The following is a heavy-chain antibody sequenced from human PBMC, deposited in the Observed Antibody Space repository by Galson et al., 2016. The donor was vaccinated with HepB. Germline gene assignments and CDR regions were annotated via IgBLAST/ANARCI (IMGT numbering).Heavy chain of an antibody. Sequence: SLRLSCAASGFTFSSYSMNWVRQAPGKGLEWVSSISSSLSYIYYADSVKGRFTISSDNAKMSLYLQMNSLRAEDTALYFCARGGYCSGATCYADFDYWGHGTLVTVSS. J-gene: IGHJ4*01. CDR2: ISSSLSYI. V-gene: IGHV3-21*01. CDR1: GFTFSSYS. CDR3: ARGGYCSGATCYADFDY. D-gene: IGHD2-15*01.